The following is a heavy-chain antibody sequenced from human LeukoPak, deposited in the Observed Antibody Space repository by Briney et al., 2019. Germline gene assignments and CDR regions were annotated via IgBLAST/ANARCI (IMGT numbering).Heavy chain of an antibody. Sequence: SETLSLTCAVSGYSINSGYYWGWIRQPPGKGLGWIGYIYYSGSTNYNPSLKSRVTISVDTSKNQFSLKLSSVTAADTAVYYCARMYYYDSTPGFDPWGQGTLVTVSS. CDR2: IYYSGST. V-gene: IGHV4-38-2*01. J-gene: IGHJ5*02. D-gene: IGHD3-22*01. CDR3: ARMYYYDSTPGFDP. CDR1: GYSINSGYY.